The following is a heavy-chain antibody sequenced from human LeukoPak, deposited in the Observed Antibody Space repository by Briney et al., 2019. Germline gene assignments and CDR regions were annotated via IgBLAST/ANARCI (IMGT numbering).Heavy chain of an antibody. D-gene: IGHD2-2*01. Sequence: DPGGSLRLSCAASGFTFSTYWMNWVRQAPGKGLEWVANIKQNGSEKYYVDSVKGRFTISRDNARNSLFLQMNSLRAEDTAVYYCARAAPGASCDYWGQGTLVTVSS. CDR2: IKQNGSEK. J-gene: IGHJ4*02. V-gene: IGHV3-7*01. CDR1: GFTFSTYW. CDR3: ARAAPGASCDY.